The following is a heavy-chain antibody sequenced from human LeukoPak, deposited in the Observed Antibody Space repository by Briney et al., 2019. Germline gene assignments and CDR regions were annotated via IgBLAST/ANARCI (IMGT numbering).Heavy chain of an antibody. Sequence: SETLSLTCAVYGGSFSGYYWSWIRQPPGKGLEWIGEINHSRSTNYNPSLKSRVTISVDTSKNQFSLKLSSVTAADTAVYYCARETTVLLNIFDYWGQGTLVTVSS. CDR1: GGSFSGYY. V-gene: IGHV4-34*01. CDR2: INHSRST. CDR3: ARETTVLLNIFDY. D-gene: IGHD4/OR15-4a*01. J-gene: IGHJ4*02.